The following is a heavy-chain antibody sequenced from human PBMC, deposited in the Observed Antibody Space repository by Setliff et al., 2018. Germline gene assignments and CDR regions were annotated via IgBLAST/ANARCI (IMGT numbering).Heavy chain of an antibody. CDR2: ISAYNGNT. J-gene: IGHJ4*02. Sequence: SVKVSCKASGYTFTSYGISWVRQAPGQGLEWMGWISAYNGNTNYAQKLQGRVTMTTDTSTSTAYMELRSLRSDDTAVYYCARDLGGLHLTMYHFDYWGQGTLVTVSS. CDR1: GYTFTSYG. D-gene: IGHD3-10*02. V-gene: IGHV1-18*01. CDR3: ARDLGGLHLTMYHFDY.